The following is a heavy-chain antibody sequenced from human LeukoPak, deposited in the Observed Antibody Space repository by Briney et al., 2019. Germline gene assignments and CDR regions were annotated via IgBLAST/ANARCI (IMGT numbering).Heavy chain of an antibody. CDR2: ISYDGSNK. J-gene: IGHJ3*02. V-gene: IGHV3-30-3*01. Sequence: PGRSLSLSCTASGFTFSSYAMHWVRQAPGKGLEWVAVISYDGSNKYYADSVKGRFTISRDNSKTTLSVQMNSLRAEDTAGYYCGRGDYYYSRGAQGDAFDIWGQGTMVTVSS. CDR1: GFTFSSYA. D-gene: IGHD3-22*01. CDR3: GRGDYYYSRGAQGDAFDI.